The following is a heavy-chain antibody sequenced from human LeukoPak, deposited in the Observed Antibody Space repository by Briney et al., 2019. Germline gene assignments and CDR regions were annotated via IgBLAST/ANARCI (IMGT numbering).Heavy chain of an antibody. CDR1: GYTFTSYG. J-gene: IGHJ3*02. CDR3: ARDQVGFGELFLRRAFDI. D-gene: IGHD3-10*01. CDR2: ISAYNGNT. V-gene: IGHV1-18*01. Sequence: ASVKVSCKASGYTFTSYGISWVRQAPGQGLEWMGWISAYNGNTNYAQKLQGRVTMTTDTSTSTAYMELRSLRSDDTAVYYCARDQVGFGELFLRRAFDIWGQGTMVTVSS.